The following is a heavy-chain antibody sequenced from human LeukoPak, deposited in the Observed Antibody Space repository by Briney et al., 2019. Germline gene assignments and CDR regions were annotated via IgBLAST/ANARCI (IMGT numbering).Heavy chain of an antibody. J-gene: IGHJ6*04. Sequence: SVKAPWKAFGGTFSSYAIGWGRQAPGQGIEWMGGIIPIFGPANQAQQFEGRLPIKAHGSTSTAYMELSSLRSEDTAVYYCARGPYYGSGRSYYYGMDVWGKGTTVTVSS. V-gene: IGHV1-69*13. CDR2: IIPIFGPA. CDR1: GGTFSSYA. D-gene: IGHD3-10*01. CDR3: ARGPYYGSGRSYYYGMDV.